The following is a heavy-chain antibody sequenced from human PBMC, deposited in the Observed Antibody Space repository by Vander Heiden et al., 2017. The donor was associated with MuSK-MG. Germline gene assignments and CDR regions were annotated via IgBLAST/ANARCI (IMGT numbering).Heavy chain of an antibody. J-gene: IGHJ3*02. Sequence: QVQLVESGGGVVQPGGSLRPSCAASGFTFISDGMHWVRQAPGKGLEWVAFIRYDGSNKYYADSVKGRFTISRDNSKNTLYLQMNSLRAEDTAVYYCWKGGFGVVIMGNAFDIWGQGTMVTVSS. CDR1: GFTFISDG. CDR2: IRYDGSNK. D-gene: IGHD3-3*01. V-gene: IGHV3-30*02. CDR3: WKGGFGVVIMGNAFDI.